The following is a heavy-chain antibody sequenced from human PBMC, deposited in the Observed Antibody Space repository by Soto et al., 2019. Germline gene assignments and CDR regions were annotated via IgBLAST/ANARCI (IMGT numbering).Heavy chain of an antibody. D-gene: IGHD2-21*01. V-gene: IGHV4-34*01. CDR1: GGSFSGYY. CDR3: ARDRPVGPSSYEGDNGMDV. J-gene: IGHJ6*02. CDR2: INHSGST. Sequence: PSETLSLTCAVYGGSFSGYYWSWIRQPPGKGLEWIGEINHSGSTNYNPSLKSRVTISVDTSKNQFSLKLRSVTAADTATYFCARDRPVGPSSYEGDNGMDVWGQGTTVTVSS.